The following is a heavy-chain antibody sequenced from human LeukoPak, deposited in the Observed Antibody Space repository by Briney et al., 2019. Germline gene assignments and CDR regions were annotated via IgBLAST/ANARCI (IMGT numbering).Heavy chain of an antibody. CDR1: GFTFSSYE. J-gene: IGHJ4*02. Sequence: PGGSLSLSCAASGFTFSSYEMNWVRQAPGKGLEWVSAISGSGGSTYYADSVKGRFTISRDNSKNTLYLQMNSLRAEDTAVYYCAKTPLRLGELSPPYFDYWGQGTLVTVSS. D-gene: IGHD3-16*02. CDR3: AKTPLRLGELSPPYFDY. V-gene: IGHV3-23*01. CDR2: ISGSGGST.